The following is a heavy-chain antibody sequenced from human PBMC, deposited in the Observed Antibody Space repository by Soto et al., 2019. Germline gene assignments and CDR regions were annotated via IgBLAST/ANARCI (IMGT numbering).Heavy chain of an antibody. CDR3: ARDRYGDYASDY. D-gene: IGHD2-21*02. V-gene: IGHV3-48*02. CDR2: ISSSGGTI. CDR1: GFTFRSYS. J-gene: IGHJ4*02. Sequence: EVQLVESGGGLVQPGGSLRLSCAASGFTFRSYSMKWVRQAPGKGLEWVSYISSSGGTIYYADSVKGRFTISRDNAKNSVLLQMNSLRDEDTAVYYCARDRYGDYASDYWGQGTLVTVSS.